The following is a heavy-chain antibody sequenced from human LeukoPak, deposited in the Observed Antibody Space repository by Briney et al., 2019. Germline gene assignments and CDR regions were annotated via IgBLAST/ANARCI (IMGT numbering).Heavy chain of an antibody. CDR2: IYYSGGT. D-gene: IGHD4-17*01. CDR3: ARPQDYGDGAFDI. V-gene: IGHV4-59*08. CDR1: GGSISSYY. J-gene: IGHJ3*02. Sequence: SETLSLTCTVSGGSISSYYWSWIRQPPGKGLEWIGYIYYSGGTNYNPSLKSRVTISLDTSKNQFSLKLSSVTAADTAVYYCARPQDYGDGAFDIWGQGTMVTVSS.